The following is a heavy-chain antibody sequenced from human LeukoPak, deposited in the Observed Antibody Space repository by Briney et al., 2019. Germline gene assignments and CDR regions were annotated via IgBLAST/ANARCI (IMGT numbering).Heavy chain of an antibody. D-gene: IGHD2-15*01. J-gene: IGHJ4*02. CDR1: GGSISSYY. CDR2: IYTSGST. CDR3: ASVPRYCSGGSCYSGNYFDY. V-gene: IGHV4-4*07. Sequence: SETLSLTCTVSGGSISSYYWSWIRQPAGKGLEWIGRIYTSGSTNYNPSLKSRVTMSVDTSKNQFSLKLSSVTAADTAVYHCASVPRYCSGGSCYSGNYFDYWGQGTLVTVSS.